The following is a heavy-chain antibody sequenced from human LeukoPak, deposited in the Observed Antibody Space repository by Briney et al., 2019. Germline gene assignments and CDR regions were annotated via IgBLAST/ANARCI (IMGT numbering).Heavy chain of an antibody. V-gene: IGHV3-30*18. CDR1: GFTFSNYG. Sequence: GKSLRLSCAASGFTFSNYGMHWVRQAPGKGLEWVAMISYEGSSEYYADSVKGRFTISRDTSKNTLYLEMNSLRVEDTAVYHCAKDLIGSGWHNYFDPWGQGTLVTVSS. CDR2: ISYEGSSE. CDR3: AKDLIGSGWHNYFDP. D-gene: IGHD6-19*01. J-gene: IGHJ5*02.